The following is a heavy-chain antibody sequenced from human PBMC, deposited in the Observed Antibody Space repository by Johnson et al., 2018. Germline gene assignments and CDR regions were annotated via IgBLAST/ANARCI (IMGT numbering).Heavy chain of an antibody. V-gene: IGHV3-74*01. J-gene: IGHJ3*02. CDR3: ARDLAYYAFDI. D-gene: IGHD1-26*01. Sequence: VQLVESGGGLVQPGGSLRLSCAASGFTFSSYWMHWVRQAPGKGLVWVSRINSDGSSTSYADSVKGRFTISRANAKNTLYLQMNRLRAEDTAVYYCARDLAYYAFDIWGQGTMVTVSS. CDR1: GFTFSSYW. CDR2: INSDGSST.